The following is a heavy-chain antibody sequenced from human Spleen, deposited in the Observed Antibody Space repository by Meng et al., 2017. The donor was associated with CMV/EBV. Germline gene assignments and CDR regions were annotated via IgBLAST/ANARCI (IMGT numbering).Heavy chain of an antibody. Sequence: CTVSGGSIIILRSSFLSIRQPPSHSLDWLSRISSLPPPSTPPSLTLRVTISVDTSKNQFSLKLSSVTAADTAVYYCARQGWQQLADWGQGTLVTVS. CDR2: ISSLPPP. CDR1: GGSIIILRSS. J-gene: IGHJ4*02. CDR3: ARQGWQQLAD. V-gene: IGHV4-39*01. D-gene: IGHD6-13*01.